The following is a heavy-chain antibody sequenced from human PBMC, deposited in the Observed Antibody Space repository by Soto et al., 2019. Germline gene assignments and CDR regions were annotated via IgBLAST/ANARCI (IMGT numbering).Heavy chain of an antibody. D-gene: IGHD6-13*01. J-gene: IGHJ3*02. CDR2: IYYSGST. CDR1: GGSVSSGSYY. V-gene: IGHV4-61*01. CDR3: ARGPSRAFDI. Sequence: QVQLQESGPGLVKPSETLCLTCTVSGGSVSSGSYYWSWIRQPPGKGLEWIGYIYYSGSTNYNPSLKSRVTISVDTSKNQFSLKLSSVTAADTAVYYCARGPSRAFDIWGQGTMVTVSS.